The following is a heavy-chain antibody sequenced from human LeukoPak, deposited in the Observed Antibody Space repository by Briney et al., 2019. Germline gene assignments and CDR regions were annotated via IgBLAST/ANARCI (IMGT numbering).Heavy chain of an antibody. CDR3: ARGGYDFWSALSGRGNWFDP. Sequence: ASVKVSCKVAGYTLTELSMHWVRQAPGKGLEWMGGFDPVEGETAYAQKFQGRVTMTEDTSTDTAYMALSSLRSEDTAVYYCARGGYDFWSALSGRGNWFDPWGQGTLVTVSS. CDR2: FDPVEGET. CDR1: GYTLTELS. D-gene: IGHD3-3*01. V-gene: IGHV1-24*01. J-gene: IGHJ5*02.